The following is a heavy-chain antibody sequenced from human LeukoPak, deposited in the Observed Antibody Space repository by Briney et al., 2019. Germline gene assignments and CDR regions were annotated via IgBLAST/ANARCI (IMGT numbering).Heavy chain of an antibody. D-gene: IGHD5-18*01. CDR2: IIPIFGTA. Sequence: ASVKVSCKASGGTFSSYAITWVRQAPGQGLGWMGGIIPIFGTANYAQKFQGRVTITADESTSTAYTELSSLTSEDTAVYYCARDLSTNTPMPANFWGQGTLVTVSS. V-gene: IGHV1-69*13. J-gene: IGHJ4*02. CDR1: GGTFSSYA. CDR3: ARDLSTNTPMPANF.